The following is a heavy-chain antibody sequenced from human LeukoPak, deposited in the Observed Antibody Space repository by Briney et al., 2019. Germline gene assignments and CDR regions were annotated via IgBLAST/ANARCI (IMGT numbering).Heavy chain of an antibody. V-gene: IGHV1-69*13. Sequence: ASVKVSCKASGGTFSSYAINWVRQAPGQWLEWMGGIIPIFGTANYAQKFQDRVTITADESTSTAYMELSSLRSEDTAIYYCASRLYCSNTRCRNFPFAYWGQGTLVTVSS. CDR3: ASRLYCSNTRCRNFPFAY. D-gene: IGHD2-2*01. CDR1: GGTFSSYA. CDR2: IIPIFGTA. J-gene: IGHJ4*02.